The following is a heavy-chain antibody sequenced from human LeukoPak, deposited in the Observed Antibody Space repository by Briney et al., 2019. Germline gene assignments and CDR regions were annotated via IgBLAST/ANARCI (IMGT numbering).Heavy chain of an antibody. CDR1: GGSFSGYY. CDR2: INHSGST. J-gene: IGHJ5*02. Sequence: PSETLSLTCAVYGGSFSGYYWSWIRQPPGKGLEWIGEINHSGSTNYNPSLKSRVTISVDTSKNQFSLKLSSVTAADTAVYYCARVHCSSTSCYRLDPWGQGTLVTVSS. D-gene: IGHD2-2*02. CDR3: ARVHCSSTSCYRLDP. V-gene: IGHV4-34*01.